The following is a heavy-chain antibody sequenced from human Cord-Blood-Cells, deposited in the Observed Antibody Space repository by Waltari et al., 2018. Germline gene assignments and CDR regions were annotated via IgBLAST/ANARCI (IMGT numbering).Heavy chain of an antibody. CDR1: GFTVSSNY. Sequence: EVQLVESGGGLIQPGGSLRLSCAASGFTVSSNYMSWVRQAPVKGLEWVSVIYGGGSTYYADSVKGRFTISRDNSKNTLYLQMNSLRAEDTAVYYCARDNWNYDAFDIWGQGTMVTVSS. J-gene: IGHJ3*02. CDR3: ARDNWNYDAFDI. V-gene: IGHV3-53*01. CDR2: IYGGGST. D-gene: IGHD1-7*01.